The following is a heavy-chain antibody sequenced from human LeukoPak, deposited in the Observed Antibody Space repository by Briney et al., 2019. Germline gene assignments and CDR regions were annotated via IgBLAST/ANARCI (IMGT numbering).Heavy chain of an antibody. CDR1: GASINNYY. J-gene: IGHJ3*01. V-gene: IGHV4-4*07. Sequence: SETLSLTCTVSGASINNYYWSWIRQPAGKGLEWIGSIYSSGRTDYNPSLKSRVTMSVDTSKNQFSLKLISVTAADTAMYYCARALSQVRDAFDLWGHGTMVTVSS. CDR3: ARALSQVRDAFDL. CDR2: IYSSGRT.